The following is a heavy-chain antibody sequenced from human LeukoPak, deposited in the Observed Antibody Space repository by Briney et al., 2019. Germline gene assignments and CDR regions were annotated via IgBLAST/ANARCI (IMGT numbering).Heavy chain of an antibody. J-gene: IGHJ5*02. V-gene: IGHV4-39*01. Sequence: QPSETLSLTCTVSGGSISSSINSWAWIRQPPGKGLEWIATTKYGASTFYNPSLRSRVTISVDTSKNQFSLKVNSVTAADTAVYYCARLGYGNGRVNWFDPWGQGNLVTVSS. CDR2: TKYGAST. CDR1: GGSISSSINS. CDR3: ARLGYGNGRVNWFDP. D-gene: IGHD5-18*01.